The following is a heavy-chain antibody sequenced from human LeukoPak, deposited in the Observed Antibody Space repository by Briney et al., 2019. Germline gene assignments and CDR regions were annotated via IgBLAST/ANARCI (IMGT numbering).Heavy chain of an antibody. CDR3: ARDYGSGRRYYYMDV. Sequence: SETLSLTCAVYGGSFSSYYWSWIRQPPGKGLEWIGEINHSGSTNYNPSLKSRVTISVNTSKNQVSLKLTSVTAADTAVYYCARDYGSGRRYYYMDVWGKGTTVTVSS. J-gene: IGHJ6*03. D-gene: IGHD3-10*01. CDR2: INHSGST. CDR1: GGSFSSYY. V-gene: IGHV4-34*01.